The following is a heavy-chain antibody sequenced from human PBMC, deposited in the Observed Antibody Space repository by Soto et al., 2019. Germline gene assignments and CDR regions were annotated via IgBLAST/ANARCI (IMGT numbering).Heavy chain of an antibody. J-gene: IGHJ4*02. CDR3: AKDKFSDLVHQLDC. CDR1: GFTFINYC. V-gene: IGHV3-30*18. D-gene: IGHD2-2*01. CDR2: ISYDGNTK. Sequence: WWSLRLSCAASGFTFINYCMHWVRQSPCKGLEWVAVISYDGNTKLYADSVKGRFTISRDNPKSSLELQLNSLRAEDTAVYYCAKDKFSDLVHQLDCWGQGAMLTVSS.